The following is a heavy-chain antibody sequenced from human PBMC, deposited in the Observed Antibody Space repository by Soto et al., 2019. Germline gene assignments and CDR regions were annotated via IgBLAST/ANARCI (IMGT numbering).Heavy chain of an antibody. J-gene: IGHJ4*02. CDR1: GYSFTNYG. CDR3: ARDYYGWGSPRSPFFY. V-gene: IGHV1-18*01. D-gene: IGHD3-10*01. CDR2: ISGHNGNT. Sequence: QVHLVQSGAEVKRPGASVTVSCKASGYSFTNYGISWVRQAPGQGLEWMGWISGHNGNTNYAQKLQGRVTMTTDTSTSTAYMELRSLRSDDTAVYYCARDYYGWGSPRSPFFYWGQGTLVTVSS.